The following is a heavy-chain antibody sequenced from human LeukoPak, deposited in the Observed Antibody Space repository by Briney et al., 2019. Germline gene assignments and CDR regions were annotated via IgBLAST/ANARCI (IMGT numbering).Heavy chain of an antibody. V-gene: IGHV1-2*02. J-gene: IGHJ6*02. CDR1: GYIFTGYY. CDR2: ITPNDGGT. CDR3: ARDYDNGMDV. Sequence: ASVKVSCKSSGYIFTGYYMHWVRQTPGQGLEWMGWITPNDGGTEYARNSQGRVTMTRDTSINTAYMELSRLRSDDTAIYYCARDYDNGMDVWGQGTTVTVSS. D-gene: IGHD3-22*01.